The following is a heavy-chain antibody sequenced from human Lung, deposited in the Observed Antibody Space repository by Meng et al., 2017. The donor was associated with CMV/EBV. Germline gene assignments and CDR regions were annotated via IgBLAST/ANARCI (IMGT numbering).Heavy chain of an antibody. V-gene: IGHV3-30*16. D-gene: IGHD1/OR15-1a*01. CDR3: ATYLNKSPSYSYGMDV. Sequence: GESXKISCAASGFTFRSYVMHWVHQAPGRGLEWVSVFSYDGSNQYYADSVNGRFTISRDNSRNTLYLQMNSLRVEDMAVYFCATYLNKSPSYSYGMDVWGQGTTVTVSS. CDR1: GFTFRSYV. CDR2: FSYDGSNQ. J-gene: IGHJ6*01.